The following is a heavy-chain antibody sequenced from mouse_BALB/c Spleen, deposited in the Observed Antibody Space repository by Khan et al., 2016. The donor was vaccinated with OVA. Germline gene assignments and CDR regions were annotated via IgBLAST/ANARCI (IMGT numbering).Heavy chain of an antibody. CDR1: GYTFTNYG. V-gene: IGHV9-1*02. CDR3: ARVSSYWYSDI. J-gene: IGHJ1*01. Sequence: QIQLVQSGPELKKPGETVKISCKASGYTFTNYGMNWVKQAPGKGLKWMGWINTYTGEPTYADDFKGRFVFSLESSASTAYLQISNLKIKDMHTYFSARVSSYWYSDIWGAGTTVTVSS. D-gene: IGHD6-2*01. CDR2: INTYTGEP.